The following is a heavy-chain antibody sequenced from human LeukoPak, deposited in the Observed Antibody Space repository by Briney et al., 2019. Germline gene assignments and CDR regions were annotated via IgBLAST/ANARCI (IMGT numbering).Heavy chain of an antibody. CDR3: AAGYSSSWYNY. CDR2: ISSNGGST. V-gene: IGHV3-64*01. J-gene: IGHJ4*02. Sequence: EASVKVSCKASGYTFTGYYMHWVRQAPGKGLEYVSAISSNGGSTYYANSVKGRFTISRDNSKNTLYLQMGSLRAEDMAVYYCAAGYSSSWYNYWGQGTLVTVSS. CDR1: GYTFTGYY. D-gene: IGHD6-13*01.